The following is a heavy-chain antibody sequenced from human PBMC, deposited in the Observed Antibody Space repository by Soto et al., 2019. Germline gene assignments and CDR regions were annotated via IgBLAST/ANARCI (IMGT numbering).Heavy chain of an antibody. Sequence: SVKVSCKASGYTFTSYGISWGRQAPVQGLEWMGWISAYNGNTNYAQKLQGRVTMTTDTSTSTAYMELRSLRSDDTAVYYCARDLVGATKNAFDIWGQGTMVTV. CDR1: GYTFTSYG. J-gene: IGHJ3*02. V-gene: IGHV1-18*04. CDR2: ISAYNGNT. D-gene: IGHD1-26*01. CDR3: ARDLVGATKNAFDI.